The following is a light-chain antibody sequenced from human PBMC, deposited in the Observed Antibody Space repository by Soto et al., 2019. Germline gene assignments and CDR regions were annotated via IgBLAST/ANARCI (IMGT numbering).Light chain of an antibody. Sequence: SYELTQPPSVSVAPGQTARLTCGGHNIAGKSVHGYQQKPGQAPVLVVYNDFDRPSGIPERFSGSKSGDTATLTISGVEAGDEADYSCQVWDSSSDHSVFGGGTKLTVL. V-gene: IGLV3-21*02. J-gene: IGLJ2*01. CDR3: QVWDSSSDHSV. CDR1: NIAGKS. CDR2: NDF.